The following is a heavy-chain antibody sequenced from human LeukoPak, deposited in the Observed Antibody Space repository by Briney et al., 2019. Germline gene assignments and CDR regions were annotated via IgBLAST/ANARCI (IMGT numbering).Heavy chain of an antibody. D-gene: IGHD2-15*01. V-gene: IGHV4-30-2*01. CDR2: IYHSGST. CDR3: ARESCSGGSCYFDY. CDR1: GGSISSGGYS. J-gene: IGHJ4*02. Sequence: SETLSLTCAVSGGSISSGGYSWSWIRQPPGKGLEWIGYIYHSGSTYYNPSLKSRVTISVERSKNQFSLKLSSVTAADTAVYYCARESCSGGSCYFDYWGQGTLVTVSS.